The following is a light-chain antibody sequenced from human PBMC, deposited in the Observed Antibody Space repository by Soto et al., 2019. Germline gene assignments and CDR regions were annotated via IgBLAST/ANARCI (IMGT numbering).Light chain of an antibody. J-gene: IGKJ1*01. CDR3: QKYNSYPWT. V-gene: IGKV1-33*01. CDR2: DAS. Sequence: DIQMTQSQSSLSASVGYRVTITCQASQDISKNLNWFQHKPGKAPMLLIFDASNLKTGVPSRFSGSGSGTELTLTISSLQPEDFATYYCQKYNSYPWTFGQGTKGDIK. CDR1: QDISKN.